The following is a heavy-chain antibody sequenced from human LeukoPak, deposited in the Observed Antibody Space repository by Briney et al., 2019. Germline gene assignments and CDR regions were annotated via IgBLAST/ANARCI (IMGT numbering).Heavy chain of an antibody. J-gene: IGHJ4*02. Sequence: SETLSLTCIVPGGSIRSDIYYWGWIRQPPGKGLQWIGNIYYSGNTQYNPSLKSRVTMSVDTSENQFSLRLSSVAAEDTAVYYCASLKEMTTIDYWGQGTRVTVSS. V-gene: IGHV4-39*01. D-gene: IGHD5-24*01. CDR2: IYYSGNT. CDR1: GGSIRSDIYY. CDR3: ASLKEMTTIDY.